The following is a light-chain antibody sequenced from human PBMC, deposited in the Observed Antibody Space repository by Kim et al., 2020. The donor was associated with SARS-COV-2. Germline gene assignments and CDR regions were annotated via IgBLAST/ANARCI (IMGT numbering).Light chain of an antibody. CDR3: QQYYSYPPYT. J-gene: IGKJ2*01. CDR1: QGISSY. Sequence: AATGDRVTITCRASQGISSYLAWYQQKPGKAPKLLIYAASTLQSGVPSRFSGSGSGTDFTLTISCLQSEDFATYYCQQYYSYPPYTFGQGTKLEI. CDR2: AAS. V-gene: IGKV1-8*01.